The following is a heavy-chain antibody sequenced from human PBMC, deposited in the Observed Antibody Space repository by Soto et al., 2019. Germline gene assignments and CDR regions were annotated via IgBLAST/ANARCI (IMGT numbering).Heavy chain of an antibody. V-gene: IGHV1-46*03. CDR2: INPSGGST. J-gene: IGHJ4*02. CDR1: GYTFTSYY. CDR3: AAGYSNYLGTDY. Sequence: ASVKVSCKASGYTFTSYYMHWVRQAPGQGLEWMGIINPSGGSTSYAQKYQGRVTMTRDTSTSTVYMELSSLRSEDTAVYYCAAGYSNYLGTDYWGQGTLVTVSS. D-gene: IGHD4-4*01.